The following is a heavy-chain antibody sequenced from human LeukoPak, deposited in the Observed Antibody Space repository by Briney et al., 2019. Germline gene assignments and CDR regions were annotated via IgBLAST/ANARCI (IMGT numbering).Heavy chain of an antibody. D-gene: IGHD6-6*01. CDR1: GGSISSSSYY. J-gene: IGHJ4*02. Sequence: SETLSLTCTVSGGSISSSSYYWGWIRQPPGKGLEWIGSIYYSGSTYYNPSLKSRVTISVDTSKNQFSQKLSSVTAADTAVYYCARRPNRRSSSGGYYFDYWGQGTLVTVSS. V-gene: IGHV4-39*01. CDR3: ARRPNRRSSSGGYYFDY. CDR2: IYYSGST.